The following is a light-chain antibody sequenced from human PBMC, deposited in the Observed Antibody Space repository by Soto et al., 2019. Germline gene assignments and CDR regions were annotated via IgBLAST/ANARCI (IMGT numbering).Light chain of an antibody. Sequence: QSALTQPASVSGSSGQSITISCTGTSSDVGSYNLVSWFQQHPGKAPRLMIYEVNERPSGVSNRFSGSKSGYTASLTISGLQAEDEAEYYCCSFAGTTTYVLFGGGTQLTV. CDR1: SSDVGSYNL. J-gene: IGLJ2*01. CDR3: CSFAGTTTYVL. V-gene: IGLV2-23*02. CDR2: EVN.